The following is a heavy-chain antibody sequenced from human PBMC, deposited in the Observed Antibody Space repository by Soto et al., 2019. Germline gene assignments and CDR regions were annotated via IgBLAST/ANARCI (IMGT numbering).Heavy chain of an antibody. CDR1: GGSFSGYY. Sequence: ASETLSLTCAVYGGSFSGYYWSWIRQPPGKGLEWIGEINHSGSTNYNPSLKSRVTISVDTSKNQFSLKLSSVTAADTAVYYCARDQIAAAGIDYWGQGTLVTVSS. J-gene: IGHJ4*02. CDR2: INHSGST. V-gene: IGHV4-34*01. CDR3: ARDQIAAAGIDY. D-gene: IGHD6-13*01.